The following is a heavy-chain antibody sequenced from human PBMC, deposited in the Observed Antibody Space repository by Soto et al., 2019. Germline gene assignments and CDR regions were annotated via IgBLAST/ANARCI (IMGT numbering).Heavy chain of an antibody. CDR2: IDPSDSYT. Sequence: LKSSCKGSGYSFTSYWISWVRQMPGKGLEWRGRIDPSDSYTNYSPSFQGHVTISADKSISTAYLQWSSLKASDTAMYYCARRERAVAGYYYYGMDVWGQGTTVTVSS. V-gene: IGHV5-10-1*01. CDR1: GYSFTSYW. D-gene: IGHD6-19*01. J-gene: IGHJ6*02. CDR3: ARRERAVAGYYYYGMDV.